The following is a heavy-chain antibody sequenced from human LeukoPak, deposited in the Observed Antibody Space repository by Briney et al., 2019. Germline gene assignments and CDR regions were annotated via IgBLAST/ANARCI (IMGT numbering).Heavy chain of an antibody. CDR1: GFTFTSYW. J-gene: IGHJ4*02. Sequence: PGGSLRLSCAASGFTFTSYWMSWVRQAPGKGLEWVANIKQDGSEKYYVDSVKGRFTISRDNAKNSLYLHINSLRAEDTAVYYCARTSSTFGGVIVPFDYWGQGTLVTVSS. CDR3: ARTSSTFGGVIVPFDY. D-gene: IGHD3-16*02. V-gene: IGHV3-7*01. CDR2: IKQDGSEK.